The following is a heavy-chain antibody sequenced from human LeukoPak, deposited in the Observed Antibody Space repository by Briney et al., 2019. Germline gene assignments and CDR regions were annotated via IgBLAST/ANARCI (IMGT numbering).Heavy chain of an antibody. V-gene: IGHV3-7*03. Sequence: GGSLRLSCAASEFIFSNYWMAWVRQAPGKGLEWVANVRQDGLEKNYVDSVKGRFTISRDNAKNSLPLQMNSLGTDDTAVYYCARDVRGALDYWGQGTLVTVSS. CDR1: EFIFSNYW. CDR2: VRQDGLEK. D-gene: IGHD1-26*01. J-gene: IGHJ4*02. CDR3: ARDVRGALDY.